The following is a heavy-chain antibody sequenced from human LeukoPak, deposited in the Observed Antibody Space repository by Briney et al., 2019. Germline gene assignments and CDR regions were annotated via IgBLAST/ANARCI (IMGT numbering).Heavy chain of an antibody. CDR3: ARCPHYGSRRPWYFDL. CDR1: RVSISNYF. V-gene: IGHV4-59*01. D-gene: IGHD3-10*01. CDR2: IYIDGST. J-gene: IGHJ2*01. Sequence: SETLSLTCTVSRVSISNYFWTWIRQPPGKALEWIGFIYIDGSTTYNPSLKRRVTISVDTSEKQISLNLRSVTAADTAVYYCARCPHYGSRRPWYFDLWGRGALVTVSS.